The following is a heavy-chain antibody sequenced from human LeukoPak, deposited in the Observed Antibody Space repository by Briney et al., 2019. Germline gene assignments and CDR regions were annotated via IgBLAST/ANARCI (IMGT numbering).Heavy chain of an antibody. V-gene: IGHV3-7*05. Sequence: GGSLRLSCAASGFTFSSYWMSWVRQAPGKGLEWVANIKQVGSEKYYVDSVKGRFTISRDNAKNSLYLQMNSLRAEDTAVYYCARGNGGSYLGGVDYWGQGTLVTVSS. CDR3: ARGNGGSYLGGVDY. CDR2: IKQVGSEK. CDR1: GFTFSSYW. D-gene: IGHD1-26*01. J-gene: IGHJ4*02.